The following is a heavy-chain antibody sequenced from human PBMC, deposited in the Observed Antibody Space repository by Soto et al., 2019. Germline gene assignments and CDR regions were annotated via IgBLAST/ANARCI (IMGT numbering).Heavy chain of an antibody. CDR3: AKDSTYYDFWSAYSY. V-gene: IGHV3-23*01. Sequence: GGSLRLSCAASGFTFSTFAMSWVRQAPGKGLEWVSAISGSGGGTYYADPVKGRFTISRDNSKNTLYLQMNSLRAEDTAVYYCAKDSTYYDFWSAYSYWGQGTLVTVSS. J-gene: IGHJ4*02. D-gene: IGHD3-3*01. CDR1: GFTFSTFA. CDR2: ISGSGGGT.